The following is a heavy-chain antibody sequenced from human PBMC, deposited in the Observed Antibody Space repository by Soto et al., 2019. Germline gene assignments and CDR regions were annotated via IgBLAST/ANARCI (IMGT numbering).Heavy chain of an antibody. V-gene: IGHV4-59*01. J-gene: IGHJ5*02. CDR1: GGSISSYY. CDR2: IYYSGST. D-gene: IGHD6-19*01. CDR3: ARIDSSGWTWGWFDP. Sequence: PSETLSLTCTVSGGSISSYYWSWIRQPPGKGLEWIGYIYYSGSTNYNPSLKSRVTISVDTSKNQFSLKLSSVTAADTAVYYCARIDSSGWTWGWFDPWGQGTLVTVSS.